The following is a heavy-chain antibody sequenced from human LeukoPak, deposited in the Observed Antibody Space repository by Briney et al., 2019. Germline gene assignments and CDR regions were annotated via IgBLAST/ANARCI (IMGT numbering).Heavy chain of an antibody. CDR1: GYTFTGYY. V-gene: IGHV1-2*02. J-gene: IGHJ6*03. CDR3: ARHYGSGSYYYYYYYMDV. Sequence: GASVKVSCKASGYTFTGYYMHWVRQAPGQGREWMGWINPKSGGTNYAQKFQGRVTMTRDTSISTAYMELSRLRSDDTAVYYCARHYGSGSYYYYYYYMDVWGKGTTVTVSS. CDR2: INPKSGGT. D-gene: IGHD3-10*01.